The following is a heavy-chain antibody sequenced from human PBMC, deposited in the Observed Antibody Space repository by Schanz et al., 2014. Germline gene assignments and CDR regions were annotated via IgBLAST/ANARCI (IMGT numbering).Heavy chain of an antibody. D-gene: IGHD3-10*01. Sequence: LQLQESGSGLMKPSQTLSLTCAVSGGSISSGGYSWNWIRQSPGKGLEWIGYIYYSGNTYYNPSLKSRLTISVARSKNQFSLRLDSVTAADTAVYYCALREKPYGPFASWGQGALVTVSS. CDR2: IYYSGNT. J-gene: IGHJ4*02. CDR1: GGSISSGGYS. V-gene: IGHV4-30-2*06. CDR3: ALREKPYGPFAS.